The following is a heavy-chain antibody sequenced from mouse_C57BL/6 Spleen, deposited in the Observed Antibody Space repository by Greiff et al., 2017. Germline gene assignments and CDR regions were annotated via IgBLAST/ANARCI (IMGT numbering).Heavy chain of an antibody. CDR2: INPNNGGT. V-gene: IGHV1-22*01. CDR1: GYTFTDYN. CDR3: ASGVTTVVAPYAMDY. D-gene: IGHD1-1*01. Sequence: QLQQSGPELVKPGASVKMSCKASGYTFTDYNMHWVKQSHGKSLEWIGYINPNNGGTSYNQKFKGKATLTVNTSSSTAYMDLRSLTSEDSAVYYCASGVTTVVAPYAMDYWGQGTSVTVSS. J-gene: IGHJ4*01.